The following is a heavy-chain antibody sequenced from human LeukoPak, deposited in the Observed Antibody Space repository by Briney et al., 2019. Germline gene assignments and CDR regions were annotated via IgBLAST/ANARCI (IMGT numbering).Heavy chain of an antibody. V-gene: IGHV3-53*01. D-gene: IGHD3-22*01. CDR3: ASNIPTTYYYDSSGYYSD. CDR2: IYSGGST. CDR1: GFTVSSNY. J-gene: IGHJ4*02. Sequence: GGSLRLSCAASGFTVSSNYMSWVRQAPGKGLEWVSVIYSGGSTYYADSVKGRFTISRDNSKNTLYLQMNSLRAEDTAVYYCASNIPTTYYYDSSGYYSDWGQGTLVTVSS.